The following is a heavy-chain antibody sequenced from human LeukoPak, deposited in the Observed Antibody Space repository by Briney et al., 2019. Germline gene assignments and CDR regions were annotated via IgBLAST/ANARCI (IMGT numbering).Heavy chain of an antibody. J-gene: IGHJ4*02. D-gene: IGHD3-10*01. CDR2: INPNSGGT. Sequence: ASVKVSCKASGYTFTSYYMHWVRQAPGQGLEWMGWINPNSGGTNYAQKFQGRVTMTRDTSISTAYMELSRLRSDDTAVYYCARASGTMVRGVIVGNGADYWGQGTLVTVSS. CDR3: ARASGTMVRGVIVGNGADY. V-gene: IGHV1-2*02. CDR1: GYTFTSYY.